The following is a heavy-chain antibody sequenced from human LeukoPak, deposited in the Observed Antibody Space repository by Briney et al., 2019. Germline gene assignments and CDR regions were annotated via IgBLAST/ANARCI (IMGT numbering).Heavy chain of an antibody. CDR1: GFTFSSYW. V-gene: IGHV3-74*01. CDR3: ARGRYSGYYDSRSYGLGDY. J-gene: IGHJ4*02. CDR2: IDSDGSST. D-gene: IGHD3-22*01. Sequence: PGGPLRLSCAASGFTFSSYWMHWVRQAPGKGLVWVSRIDSDGSSTNSADPVKGRFTISRDNAKNTLYLQMNSLRAEDTAVYYCARGRYSGYYDSRSYGLGDYWGQGTLVTVSS.